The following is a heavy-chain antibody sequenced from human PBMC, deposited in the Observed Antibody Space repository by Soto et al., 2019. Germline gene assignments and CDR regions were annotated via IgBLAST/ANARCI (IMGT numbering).Heavy chain of an antibody. CDR2: LSGISGTI. D-gene: IGHD6-13*01. Sequence: GGSLRLSCEASGFTFSDYYMSWIRQAPGKGLEWVSHLSGISGTINYADSVKGRFTISRDNAKNSLYLQMNSLRAEDTAVYYCARSRRLSFYSGCYFDSWGQGTLVTVSS. J-gene: IGHJ4*02. CDR1: GFTFSDYY. V-gene: IGHV3-11*01. CDR3: ARSRRLSFYSGCYFDS.